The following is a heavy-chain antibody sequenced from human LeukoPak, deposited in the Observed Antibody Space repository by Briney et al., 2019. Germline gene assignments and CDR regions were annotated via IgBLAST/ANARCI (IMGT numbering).Heavy chain of an antibody. V-gene: IGHV3-74*01. CDR3: ARETADDAFDI. CDR1: GFTFSCYW. J-gene: IGHJ3*02. CDR2: INSDGSTT. Sequence: GGSLRLSCAASGFTFSCYWMHWVRQAPGKGLVWVSRINSDGSTTSYADSVKGRFTISRDNAKNTLYLQMNSLRAGDTAVYYCARETADDAFDIWGQGTMVTVSS. D-gene: IGHD1-14*01.